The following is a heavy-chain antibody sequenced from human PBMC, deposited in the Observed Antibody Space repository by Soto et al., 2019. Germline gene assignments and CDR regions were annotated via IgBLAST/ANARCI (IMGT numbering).Heavy chain of an antibody. CDR3: AEDHRDGGSRFDL. CDR1: GFSFKSHG. CDR2: ISYDGNNR. V-gene: IGHV3-30*18. J-gene: IGHJ4*02. D-gene: IGHD2-15*01. Sequence: QVQLVESGGGVVQPGRSLRLSCAGSGFSFKSHGMHWVRQAPGKGLEWVAFISYDGNNRNYADSVKGRFTISRDNSKDALYLRMSSLRGEDTAVYFCAEDHRDGGSRFDLWGQGTLVTVSA.